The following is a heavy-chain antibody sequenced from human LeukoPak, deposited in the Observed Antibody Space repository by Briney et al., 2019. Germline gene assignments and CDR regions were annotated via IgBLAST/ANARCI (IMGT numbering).Heavy chain of an antibody. CDR1: GFTFSTYG. CDR2: IRYDGTNK. D-gene: IGHD4-17*01. J-gene: IGHJ6*03. CDR3: AKDRDYGDYPSAYYYYMDV. Sequence: GGSLRLSCAASGFTFSTYGIHWVRQAPGKGLEWVAFIRYDGTNKWYADSVKGRFTISRDNSKNMLYLQMNILRAEDTAVYHCAKDRDYGDYPSAYYYYMDVWGKGTTVTVSS. V-gene: IGHV3-30*02.